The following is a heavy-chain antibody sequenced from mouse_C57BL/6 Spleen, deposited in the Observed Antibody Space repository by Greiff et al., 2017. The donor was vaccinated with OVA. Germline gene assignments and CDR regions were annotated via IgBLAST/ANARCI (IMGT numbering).Heavy chain of an antibody. J-gene: IGHJ2*01. Sequence: EVQGVESGGGLVKPGGSLKLSCAASGFTFSSYAMSWVRQTPEKRLEWVATISDGGSYTYYPDNVKGRSTISRDNAKNNLYLQMSHLKSEDTAMYYCARDRGYYFDYWGQGTTLTVSS. CDR3: ARDRGYYFDY. V-gene: IGHV5-4*01. CDR1: GFTFSSYA. CDR2: ISDGGSYT.